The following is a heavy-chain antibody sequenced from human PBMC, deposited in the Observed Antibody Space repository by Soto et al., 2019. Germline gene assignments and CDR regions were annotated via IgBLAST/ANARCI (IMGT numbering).Heavy chain of an antibody. D-gene: IGHD6-13*01. Sequence: PSQTLSLTCAISGDSVSSNSAAWNWIRQSPSRGLEWLGRTYYRSKWYNDYAVSVKSRITINPDTSKNQFSLQLNSVTPEDTAVYSGEREIAALFGYYFDYGGGGPLVPVSS. CDR1: GDSVSSNSAA. J-gene: IGHJ4*02. CDR3: EREIAALFGYYFDY. V-gene: IGHV6-1*01. CDR2: TYYRSKWYN.